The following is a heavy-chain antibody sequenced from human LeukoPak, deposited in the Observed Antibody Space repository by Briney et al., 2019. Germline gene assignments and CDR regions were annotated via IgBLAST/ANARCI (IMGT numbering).Heavy chain of an antibody. J-gene: IGHJ4*02. Sequence: GSLRLSCAASGFTFSSYEINWVRQAPGKGLEWIGNIYYSGYTYYNPSLKSRVTISVDTSKNQLSLKLTSVTAADTAVYYCARLDWGSGGSGSFDYWGQGTLVTVSS. CDR3: ARLDWGSGGSGSFDY. V-gene: IGHV4-39*01. CDR2: IYYSGYT. D-gene: IGHD7-27*01. CDR1: GFTFSSYEIN.